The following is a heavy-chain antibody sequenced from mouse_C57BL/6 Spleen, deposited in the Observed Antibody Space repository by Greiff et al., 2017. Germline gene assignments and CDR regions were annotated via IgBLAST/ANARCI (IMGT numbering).Heavy chain of an antibody. CDR1: GYTFTDYY. J-gene: IGHJ3*01. CDR3: ARWELRSWFAY. V-gene: IGHV1-26*01. CDR2: INPNNGGT. Sequence: EVQLQQSGPELVKPGASVKISCKASGYTFTDYYMNWVKQSHGKSLEWIGDINPNNGGTSYNQKFKGKATLTVDKSSSTAYMELRSLTSEDSAVYYCARWELRSWFAYWGQGTLVTVSA. D-gene: IGHD1-1*01.